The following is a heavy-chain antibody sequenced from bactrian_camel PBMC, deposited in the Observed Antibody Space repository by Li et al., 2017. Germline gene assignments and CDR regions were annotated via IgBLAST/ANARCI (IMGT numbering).Heavy chain of an antibody. D-gene: IGHD5*01. CDR3: AAGQGVGWCLDVIRVGAEADFDY. CDR2: IDSAGRP. V-gene: IGHV3S53*01. CDR1: GYDYPSGS. Sequence: HVQLVESGGGSVQVGGSLRLSCMISGYDYPSGSIAWFRQVSEKEREGVAAIDSAGRPTYTYSVMGRFTISEDNAKNTVFLQMNSLKPEDTSMYYCAAGQGVGWCLDVIRVGAEADFDYWGHGTQVTVS. J-gene: IGHJ6*01.